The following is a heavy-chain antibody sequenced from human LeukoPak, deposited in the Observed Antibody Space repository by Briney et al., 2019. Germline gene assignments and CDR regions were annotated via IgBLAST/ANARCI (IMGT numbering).Heavy chain of an antibody. Sequence: ASVKVSFKTSGYTFTGYYMHWVRQAPGQGLEWMGWISPNTGGTNYAQKFQGRVTMTRDTSISTAYMDLSRLRSDDTAVYYCARGYCVGGSCYNLFDYWGQGTLVTVSS. J-gene: IGHJ4*02. D-gene: IGHD2-15*01. V-gene: IGHV1-2*02. CDR1: GYTFTGYY. CDR3: ARGYCVGGSCYNLFDY. CDR2: ISPNTGGT.